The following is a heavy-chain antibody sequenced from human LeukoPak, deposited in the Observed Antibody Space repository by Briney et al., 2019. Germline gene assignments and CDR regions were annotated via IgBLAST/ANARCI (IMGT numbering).Heavy chain of an antibody. V-gene: IGHV3-74*01. CDR1: GFTLSSYW. CDR2: INSDGSSR. D-gene: IGHD6-19*01. CDR3: ARDPAPSGWYDY. Sequence: GGSLRLSXAASGFTLSSYWMHWIRQAPGKGLVWVSRINSDGSSRTYADSVKGRFTISRDNAKNTLYLQMDSLRAEDTAVYYCARDPAPSGWYDYWGQGTLVTVSS. J-gene: IGHJ4*02.